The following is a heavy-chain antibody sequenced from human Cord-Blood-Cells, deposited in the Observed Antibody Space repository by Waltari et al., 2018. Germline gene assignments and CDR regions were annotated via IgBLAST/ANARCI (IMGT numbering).Heavy chain of an antibody. CDR1: GGSFSGYY. CDR2: INHSGRT. CDR3: ARASSLYCSSTSCYDAFDI. J-gene: IGHJ3*02. D-gene: IGHD2-2*01. Sequence: QVQLQQWGAGLLKPSETLSLTCAVYGGSFSGYYWSWIRQPPGKGLEWIGEINHSGRTHYNPSLKSRVTISVDTSKNQFSLKLSSVTAADTAVYYCARASSLYCSSTSCYDAFDIWGQGTMVTVSS. V-gene: IGHV4-34*01.